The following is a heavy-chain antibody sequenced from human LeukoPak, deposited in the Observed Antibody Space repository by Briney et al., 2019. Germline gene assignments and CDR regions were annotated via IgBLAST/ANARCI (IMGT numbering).Heavy chain of an antibody. CDR2: ISYDGTNK. CDR1: GFTFSSYA. CDR3: AREGYCSGGSCYGGFDY. Sequence: GKSLRLSCAASGFTFSSYAINWVRQAPGKGLEWVAVISYDGTNKNYADSVKGRFTISRDNAKNSLYLQMNSLRAEDTAVYYCAREGYCSGGSCYGGFDYWGQGTLVTVSS. V-gene: IGHV3-30-3*01. J-gene: IGHJ4*02. D-gene: IGHD2-15*01.